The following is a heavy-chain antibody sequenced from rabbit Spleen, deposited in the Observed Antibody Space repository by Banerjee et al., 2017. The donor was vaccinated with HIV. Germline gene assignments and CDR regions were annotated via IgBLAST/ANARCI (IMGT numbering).Heavy chain of an antibody. V-gene: IGHV1S45*01. CDR3: ARGGDGGGGAIRDFNL. Sequence: QEQLKETGGGLVQPGGSLTLSCKASGFDFSSYYMCWVRQAPGKGLEWIACIGVGSGGTYYASWAKGRFTISKASSTTVTLQMTSLTAADTATFFCARGGDGGGGAIRDFNLWGQGTLVTVS. D-gene: IGHD2-1*01. J-gene: IGHJ4*01. CDR1: GFDFSSYY. CDR2: IGVGSGGT.